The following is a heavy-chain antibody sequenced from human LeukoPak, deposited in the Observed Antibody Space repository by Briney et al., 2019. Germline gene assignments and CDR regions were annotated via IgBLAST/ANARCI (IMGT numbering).Heavy chain of an antibody. Sequence: HPGGSLRLSCAASGFTFSSYAMSWVRQAPGKGLEWVSAISGSGGSTYYADSVKGRFTISRDNSKNTLYLQMNSLRAEDTAVYYCANHPITMVRGVAYYYGMDVWGQGTTVTVSS. CDR2: ISGSGGST. J-gene: IGHJ6*02. CDR1: GFTFSSYA. CDR3: ANHPITMVRGVAYYYGMDV. D-gene: IGHD3-10*01. V-gene: IGHV3-23*01.